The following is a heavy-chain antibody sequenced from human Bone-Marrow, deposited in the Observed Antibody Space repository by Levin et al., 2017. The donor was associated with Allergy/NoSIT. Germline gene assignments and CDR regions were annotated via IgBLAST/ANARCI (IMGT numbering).Heavy chain of an antibody. V-gene: IGHV6-1*01. D-gene: IGHD2/OR15-2a*01. CDR2: TYYRSKWYN. CDR1: GDSVSSNSGS. J-gene: IGHJ5*02. Sequence: PSQTLSLTCAISGDSVSSNSGSWNWIRQSPSRGLEWLGRTYYRSKWYNDFADSVKSRITINPDTSKNQFSLQLTSVTPEDTAVYYCARDRIGSSMGWDWFDPWGQGTLVTVSS. CDR3: ARDRIGSSMGWDWFDP.